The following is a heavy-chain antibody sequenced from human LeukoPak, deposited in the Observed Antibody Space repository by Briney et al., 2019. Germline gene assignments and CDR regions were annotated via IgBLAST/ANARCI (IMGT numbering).Heavy chain of an antibody. D-gene: IGHD3-16*02. Sequence: SETLSLTCSVSGDSMSLYYRSWLRQPPGKGLEWIGHIYSSGSTIYNPSLKSRVTISVDTSKNQFSLRLSSSTAADTAIYFCAGHREIRYENSHVGLDPWGQGSLVIVSS. J-gene: IGHJ5*02. V-gene: IGHV4-4*09. CDR2: IYSSGST. CDR3: AGHREIRYENSHVGLDP. CDR1: GDSMSLYY.